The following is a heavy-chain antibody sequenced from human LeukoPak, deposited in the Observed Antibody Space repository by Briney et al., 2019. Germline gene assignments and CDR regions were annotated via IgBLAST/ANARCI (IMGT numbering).Heavy chain of an antibody. V-gene: IGHV4-59*01. CDR2: IYYSGST. J-gene: IGHJ6*02. CDR3: ARDHGMAYYDILTGYGSYGMDV. D-gene: IGHD3-9*01. CDR1: GGSISSYY. Sequence: SETLSLTCTVSGGSISSYYWSWIPQPPGKGLEWIGYIYYSGSTNYNPSLKSRVTISVDTSKNQFSLKLSSVTAADTAVYYCARDHGMAYYDILTGYGSYGMDVWGQGTTVTVSS.